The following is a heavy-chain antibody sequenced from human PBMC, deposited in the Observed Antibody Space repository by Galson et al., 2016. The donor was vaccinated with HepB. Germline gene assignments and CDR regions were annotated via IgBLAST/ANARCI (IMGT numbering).Heavy chain of an antibody. J-gene: IGHJ4*02. CDR1: GFSLTSSGMC. Sequence: PALVKPTQTLTLTCTFSGFSLTSSGMCVSWIRQPPGKALEWLARINWDDNKYYNTSLKTRLTISKDTSKNQVVLTMTNMDPVDTATYYCAREIEVTALDYWGQGTLVTLSS. CDR3: AREIEVTALDY. CDR2: INWDDNK. D-gene: IGHD2-21*02. V-gene: IGHV2-70*11.